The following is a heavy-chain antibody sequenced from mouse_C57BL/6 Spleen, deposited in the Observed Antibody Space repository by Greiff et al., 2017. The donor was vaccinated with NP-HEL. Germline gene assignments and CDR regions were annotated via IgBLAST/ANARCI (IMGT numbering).Heavy chain of an antibody. D-gene: IGHD2-4*01. CDR3: ARYYDEYYFDY. J-gene: IGHJ2*01. CDR1: GYAFSSYW. Sequence: QVQLKESGAELVKPGASVKISCKASGYAFSSYWMNWVKQRPGKGLEWIGQIYPGDGDTNYNGKFKGKATLTADKSSSTAYMQLSSLTSEDSAVYFCARYYDEYYFDYWGQGTTLTVSS. CDR2: IYPGDGDT. V-gene: IGHV1-80*01.